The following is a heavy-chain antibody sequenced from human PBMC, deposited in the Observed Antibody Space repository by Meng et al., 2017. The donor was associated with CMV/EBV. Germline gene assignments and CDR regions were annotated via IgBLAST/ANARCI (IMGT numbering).Heavy chain of an antibody. CDR1: GGTFSSYS. D-gene: IGHD3-3*01. Sequence: SVKVSCNASGGTFSSYSISWVRQAPGQGLEWMGVIIPIFGTANYAQKFQGRVTITTDESTSTAYMELSTLRSEDTAVYYCARTGRFLEWLGYFDLWGRGTLVTVSS. J-gene: IGHJ2*01. CDR2: IIPIFGTA. CDR3: ARTGRFLEWLGYFDL. V-gene: IGHV1-69*05.